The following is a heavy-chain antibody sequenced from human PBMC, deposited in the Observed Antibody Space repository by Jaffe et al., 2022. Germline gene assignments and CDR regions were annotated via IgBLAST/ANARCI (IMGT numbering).Heavy chain of an antibody. Sequence: QLQLQESGPGLVKPSETLSLTCTVSGGSISSSSYYWGWIRQPPGKGLEWIGSIYYSGSTYYNPSLKSRVTISVDTSKNQFSLKLSSVTAADTAVYYCARQDGSGIFYYFDYWGQGTLVTVSS. CDR2: IYYSGST. V-gene: IGHV4-39*01. CDR3: ARQDGSGIFYYFDY. CDR1: GGSISSSSYY. J-gene: IGHJ4*02. D-gene: IGHD3-10*01.